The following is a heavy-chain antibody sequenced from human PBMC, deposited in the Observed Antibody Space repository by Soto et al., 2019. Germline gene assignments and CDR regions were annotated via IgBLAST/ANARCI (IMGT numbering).Heavy chain of an antibody. Sequence: PLSLTCTVSGASISSNGYYWSWIRQHPGKGLEWIGYIHYSGSTYYNESLKSRVTISLDTSKKQFSLKLTSVTAADTAVYDVARDHRSSNKYYGRDVSGKGNTV. V-gene: IGHV4-31*03. J-gene: IGHJ6*04. CDR2: IHYSGST. CDR3: ARDHRSSNKYYGRDV. CDR1: GASISSNGYY. D-gene: IGHD6-6*01.